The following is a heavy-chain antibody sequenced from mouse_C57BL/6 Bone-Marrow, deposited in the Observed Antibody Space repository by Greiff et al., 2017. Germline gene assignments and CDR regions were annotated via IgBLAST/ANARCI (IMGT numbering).Heavy chain of an antibody. V-gene: IGHV14-4*01. CDR3: TTYGSSLWYFDV. J-gene: IGHJ1*03. D-gene: IGHD1-1*01. CDR2: IDPENGDT. CDR1: GFNIKDDY. Sequence: VQLQQSGAELVRPGASVKLSCTASGFNIKDDYMHWVKQRPEQGLEWIGWIDPENGDTEYASKVQGKATITADTSSNTAYLQLSSLTSEDTAVYYCTTYGSSLWYFDVWGTGTTVTVSS.